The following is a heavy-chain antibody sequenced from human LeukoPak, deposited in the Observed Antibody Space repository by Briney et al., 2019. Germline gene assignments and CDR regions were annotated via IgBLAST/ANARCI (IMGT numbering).Heavy chain of an antibody. V-gene: IGHV3-7*05. Sequence: GGSLRLSYAASGFTFSGYWMSWVRQAPGKGLEWVAKIKQDGSEKYYVDSVKDRFTISRDNAKNSLYLQMNSLRAEDTAVYYCARGGYYDSSGRNFDYWGQGTQVTVSS. CDR1: GFTFSGYW. J-gene: IGHJ4*02. CDR3: ARGGYYDSSGRNFDY. CDR2: IKQDGSEK. D-gene: IGHD3-22*01.